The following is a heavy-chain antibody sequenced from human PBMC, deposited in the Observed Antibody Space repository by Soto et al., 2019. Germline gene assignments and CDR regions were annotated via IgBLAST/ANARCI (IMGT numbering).Heavy chain of an antibody. CDR3: AREISTKYSVDY. J-gene: IGHJ4*02. Sequence: GGSLRLSCAASGFTFSYYSMHWVRQAPGKGLEWVAVVSSDGSPKYYADSVKGRFTISRDNSKNTLYVQMNSLRGDDTAVYYCAREISTKYSVDYWGQGTLVTVSS. V-gene: IGHV3-30-3*01. CDR1: GFTFSYYS. D-gene: IGHD1-26*01. CDR2: VSSDGSPK.